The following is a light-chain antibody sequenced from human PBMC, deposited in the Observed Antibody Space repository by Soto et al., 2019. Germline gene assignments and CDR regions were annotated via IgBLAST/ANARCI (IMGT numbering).Light chain of an antibody. J-gene: IGKJ4*01. CDR1: QGISSY. CDR3: QQLNRDPFLT. Sequence: DIQLTQYPSFLSASVGDRVTITCRASQGISSYLAWYQQKPGKAPKLLIYAASTFQSGVPSRFSGSGSGTEFTLTISSLQPEDLATSYCQQLNRDPFLTFGGGTKGEIK. CDR2: AAS. V-gene: IGKV1-9*01.